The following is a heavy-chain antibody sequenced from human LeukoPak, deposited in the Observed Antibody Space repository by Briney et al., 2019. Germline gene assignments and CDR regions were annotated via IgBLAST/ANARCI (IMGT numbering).Heavy chain of an antibody. CDR3: ARGLRYSSGWYNFDY. CDR2: IWYDGSNK. J-gene: IGHJ4*02. Sequence: GGSLRLSCAASGFTFSSHGMHWVRQAPGKGLEWVAVIWYDGSNKDYAESVKGRFTIFRDNSKNMLYLQMNSLRAEDTAVYYCARGLRYSSGWYNFDYWGQGTLVTVSS. D-gene: IGHD6-19*01. V-gene: IGHV3-33*01. CDR1: GFTFSSHG.